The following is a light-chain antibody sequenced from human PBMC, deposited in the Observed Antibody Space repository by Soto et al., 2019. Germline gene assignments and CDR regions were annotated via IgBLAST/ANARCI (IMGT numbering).Light chain of an antibody. CDR3: QQYYSTPRT. J-gene: IGKJ1*01. CDR2: WAS. CDR1: QSVLYSSNNKNY. V-gene: IGKV4-1*01. Sequence: IVMTQSPDSLAVSLGERATINCKSSQSVLYSSNNKNYLAWYQQKPGQPPKLLIYWASTRESGVPDRFSGSGSGTDFTLTISSLQAEDVAVYYCQQYYSTPRTFRQGTKVEIK.